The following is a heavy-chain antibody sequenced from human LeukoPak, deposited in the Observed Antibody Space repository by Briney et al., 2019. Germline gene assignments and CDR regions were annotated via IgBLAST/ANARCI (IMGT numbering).Heavy chain of an antibody. CDR2: INPNSGGT. J-gene: IGHJ4*02. D-gene: IGHD6-6*01. CDR3: ARALRNIAARPEGY. V-gene: IGHV1-2*02. Sequence: ASVKVTCKASGYTFTGYYMHWVRQAPGQGLEWMGWINPNSGGTNYAQKFQGRVTMTRDTSISTAYMELSRLRSDDTAVYYCARALRNIAARPEGYWGQGTLVTVSS. CDR1: GYTFTGYY.